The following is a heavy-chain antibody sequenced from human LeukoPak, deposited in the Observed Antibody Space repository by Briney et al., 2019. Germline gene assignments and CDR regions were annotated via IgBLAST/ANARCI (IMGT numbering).Heavy chain of an antibody. D-gene: IGHD5-18*01. CDR3: ARGGGRYSYPDY. Sequence: ASVKVSCKVSGYTLTELSMHWVRQAPGKGLEWMGGFDPEDGETIYAQKFQGRVTITADESTSTAYMELSSLRSEDTAVYYCARGGGRYSYPDYWGQGTLVTVSS. V-gene: IGHV1-24*01. CDR1: GYTLTELS. J-gene: IGHJ4*02. CDR2: FDPEDGET.